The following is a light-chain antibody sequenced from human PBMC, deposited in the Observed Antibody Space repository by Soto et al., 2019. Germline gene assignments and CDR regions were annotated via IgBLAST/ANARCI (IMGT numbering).Light chain of an antibody. CDR1: QSVGSSY. CDR3: AQYGSPSFT. V-gene: IGKV3-20*01. Sequence: EIVLTQSPGTLSLSPGERATLSCRASQSVGSSYLAWYQQKPGQAPRLLIYGASSRATGLPARFSGSGSGTDFSVTISRLETADFAVYYCAQYGSPSFTCGPGTKVDIK. J-gene: IGKJ3*01. CDR2: GAS.